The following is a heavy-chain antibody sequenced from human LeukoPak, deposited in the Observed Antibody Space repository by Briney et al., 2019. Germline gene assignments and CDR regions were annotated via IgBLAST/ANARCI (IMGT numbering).Heavy chain of an antibody. Sequence: SETLSLTCSVSGGSITNSYWSWIRQPPGKGLEWIGYISYGGSTNHTPSLKSRVTMSVDTSKNQFSLKLSSVSAADPAVYYCARLRDLYNIFDYWGQGTLVTVSS. V-gene: IGHV4-59*12. CDR2: ISYGGST. J-gene: IGHJ4*02. CDR1: GGSITNSY. CDR3: ARLRDLYNIFDY. D-gene: IGHD1-1*01.